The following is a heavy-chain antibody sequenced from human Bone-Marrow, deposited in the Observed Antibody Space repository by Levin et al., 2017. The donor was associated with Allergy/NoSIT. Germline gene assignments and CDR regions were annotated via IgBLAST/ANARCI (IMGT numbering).Heavy chain of an antibody. CDR1: GYTFTSYY. J-gene: IGHJ3*02. V-gene: IGHV1-46*01. CDR2: INPSGGST. D-gene: IGHD3-22*01. CDR3: GVVSTTDAFDI. Sequence: ASVKVSCKASGYTFTSYYMHWVRQAPGQGLEWMGIINPSGGSTSYAQKFQGRVTMTRDTSTSTVYMELSSLRSEDTAVYYCGVVSTTDAFDIWGQGTMVTVSS.